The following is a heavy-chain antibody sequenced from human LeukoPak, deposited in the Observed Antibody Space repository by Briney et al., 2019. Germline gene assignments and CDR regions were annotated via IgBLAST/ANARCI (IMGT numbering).Heavy chain of an antibody. CDR3: ARGGGYYCSGGSCYQRTFGY. CDR1: GGSFSGYY. CDR2: INHSGST. Sequence: SETLSLTCAVYGGSFSGYYWSWIRQPPGKGLEWIGVINHSGSTNYNPSLKSRVTISVDTSKNQFSLKLSSVTAADTAVYYCARGGGYYCSGGSCYQRTFGYWGQGTLVTVSS. J-gene: IGHJ4*01. D-gene: IGHD2-15*01. V-gene: IGHV4-34*01.